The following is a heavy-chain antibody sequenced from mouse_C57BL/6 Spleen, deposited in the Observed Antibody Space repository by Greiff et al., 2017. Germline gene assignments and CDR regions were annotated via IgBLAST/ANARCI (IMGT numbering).Heavy chain of an antibody. V-gene: IGHV1-64*01. CDR2: IHPNSGST. CDR3: ARDYDYDERVFAY. D-gene: IGHD2-4*01. CDR1: GYTFTSYW. J-gene: IGHJ3*01. Sequence: VQLHQPGAELVKPGASVKLSCKASGYTFTSYWMHWVKQRPGQGLEWIGMIHPNSGSTNYNEKFKSKATLTVDKSSSTAYMQLSSLTSEDSAVYYCARDYDYDERVFAYWGQGTLVTVSA.